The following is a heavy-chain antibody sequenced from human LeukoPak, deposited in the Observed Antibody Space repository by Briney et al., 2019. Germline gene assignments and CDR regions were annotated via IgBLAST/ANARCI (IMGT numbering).Heavy chain of an antibody. V-gene: IGHV4-30-2*01. D-gene: IGHD5-24*01. Sequence: SETLSLTCAVSGGSISSGGYSWSWIRQPPGKGLEWIGYIYHSGSTYYNPSLKSRVTISVDRSKNQFSLKLSSVTAADTAVYYCARWLHDSPFDYWGQGTLVTVSS. CDR1: GGSISSGGYS. CDR2: IYHSGST. CDR3: ARWLHDSPFDY. J-gene: IGHJ4*02.